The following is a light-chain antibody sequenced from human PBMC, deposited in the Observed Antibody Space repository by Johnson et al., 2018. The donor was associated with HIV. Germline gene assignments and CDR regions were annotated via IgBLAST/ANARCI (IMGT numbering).Light chain of an antibody. CDR1: SSNIGNNY. CDR2: DNN. V-gene: IGLV1-51*01. Sequence: QLVLTQPPSVSAAPGQKVTISCSGSSSNIGNNYVSWYQQLPGTAPKLLIYDNNKRPSGIPDRFSASMSGTSATLDLPGLQTGDEGDYYCGAWDSSLGAHYVVGTGTRVTVL. J-gene: IGLJ1*01. CDR3: GAWDSSLGAHYV.